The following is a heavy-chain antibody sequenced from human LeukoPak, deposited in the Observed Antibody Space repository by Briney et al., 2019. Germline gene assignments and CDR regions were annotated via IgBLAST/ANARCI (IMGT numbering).Heavy chain of an antibody. CDR3: TTSQYSSSWYWFDP. Sequence: GGSLRLSCAASGFTFSNAWMSWVRQAPGKGREWVGRIKSKTDGGTTDYAAPVKGRFTISRDDSKNPLYLQMNSLKTEDTAVYYCTTSQYSSSWYWFDPWGQGTLVTVSS. CDR2: IKSKTDGGTT. D-gene: IGHD6-13*01. V-gene: IGHV3-15*01. J-gene: IGHJ5*02. CDR1: GFTFSNAW.